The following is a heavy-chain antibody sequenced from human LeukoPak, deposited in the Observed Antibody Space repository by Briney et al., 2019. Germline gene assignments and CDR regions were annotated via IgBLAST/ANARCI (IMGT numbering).Heavy chain of an antibody. V-gene: IGHV4-61*01. CDR3: ARESSGWYYFDY. CDR1: GGSVSSGSYY. D-gene: IGHD6-19*01. CDR2: IYYSGST. J-gene: IGHJ4*02. Sequence: SETLSLTCTVSGGSVSSGSYYWSWSRQPPGKGLEWIGYIYYSGSTNYNPSLKSRVTISVDTSKNQFSLKLSSVTAADTAVYYCARESSGWYYFDYWGQGTLVTVSS.